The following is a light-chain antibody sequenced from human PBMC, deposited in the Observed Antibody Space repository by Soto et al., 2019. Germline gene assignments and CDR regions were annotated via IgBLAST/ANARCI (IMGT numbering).Light chain of an antibody. CDR1: TSNIAYNY. CDR2: EVN. Sequence: QSVLTQPPSGSAAPGQMVTISCSGSTSNIAYNYVSWYQQLPGTAPKLLIYEVNRRPSGISDRFSASKSGTSATLTITGLQTGDEAHYYCGTWDNSLSVVVFGGGTKLTVL. J-gene: IGLJ3*02. CDR3: GTWDNSLSVVV. V-gene: IGLV1-51*01.